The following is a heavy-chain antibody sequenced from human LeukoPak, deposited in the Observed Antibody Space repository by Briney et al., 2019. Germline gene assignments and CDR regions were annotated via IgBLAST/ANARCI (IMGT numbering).Heavy chain of an antibody. CDR1: GFTFSNYW. Sequence: GGSLRLSCAAPGFTFSNYWMTWVRQAPGKGLEWVANIKQDESEKYYVDSVKGRFTVSRDNSKNSVYLQMNSLRAEDTAVYYCARASGDIVETATMGSYWGQGTLVTVSS. V-gene: IGHV3-7*01. CDR2: IKQDESEK. D-gene: IGHD5-18*01. J-gene: IGHJ4*02. CDR3: ARASGDIVETATMGSY.